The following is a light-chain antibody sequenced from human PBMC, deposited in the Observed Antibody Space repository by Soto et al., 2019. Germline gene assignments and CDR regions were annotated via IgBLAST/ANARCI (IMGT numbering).Light chain of an antibody. CDR3: QKYDSVPLT. CDR1: HGINNY. Sequence: DIQMTQSPSSLSASVGDRVTITCRASHGINNYLAWYQQKPGKVPKLLIYAASTLQSGVPSRFSGSGSGTDVILTISSLQPEDVATYYCQKYDSVPLTFGGGTKVEIK. V-gene: IGKV1-27*01. CDR2: AAS. J-gene: IGKJ4*01.